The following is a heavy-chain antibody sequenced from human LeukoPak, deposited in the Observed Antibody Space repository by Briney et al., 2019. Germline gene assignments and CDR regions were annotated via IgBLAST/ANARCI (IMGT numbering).Heavy chain of an antibody. CDR3: AKRGVRGVPQPIYYFDY. D-gene: IGHD3-10*01. CDR1: GFTFSSYA. CDR2: ISGSGGST. J-gene: IGHJ4*02. Sequence: GGSLRLSCAAPGFTFSSYAMSWVRQAPGKGLEWVSAISGSGGSTYYADSVKGRFTISRDNSKNTLYLQMKSLRAEDTAVYYCAKRGVRGVPQPIYYFDYWGQGTLVTVSS. V-gene: IGHV3-23*01.